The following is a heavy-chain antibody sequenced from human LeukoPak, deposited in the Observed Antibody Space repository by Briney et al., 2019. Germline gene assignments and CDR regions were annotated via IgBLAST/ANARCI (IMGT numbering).Heavy chain of an antibody. J-gene: IGHJ3*02. Sequence: GGSLRLSCAASGFTFSSYAMSWVRQAPGKGLEWVSAISGSGDNAYYADSVKGRFNISRDSSKNTLYLQMSSLRVEDTAVYYCATQGRGAFDIWGQGTLVTVSS. CDR1: GFTFSSYA. CDR3: ATQGRGAFDI. V-gene: IGHV3-23*01. CDR2: ISGSGDNA.